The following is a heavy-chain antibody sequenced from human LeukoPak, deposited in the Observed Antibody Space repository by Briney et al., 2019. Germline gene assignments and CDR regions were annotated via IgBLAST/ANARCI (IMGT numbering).Heavy chain of an antibody. CDR3: ARQNQNYYDSSGYLYYFDY. Sequence: SETLSPTCTVSGGSISSSSYYWGWIRQPPGKGLEWIGSIYYSGSTYYNPSLKSRVTISVDTSKNQFSLKLSSVTAAGTAVYYCARQNQNYYDSSGYLYYFDYWGQGTLVTVSS. V-gene: IGHV4-39*01. CDR2: IYYSGST. D-gene: IGHD3-22*01. CDR1: GGSISSSSYY. J-gene: IGHJ4*02.